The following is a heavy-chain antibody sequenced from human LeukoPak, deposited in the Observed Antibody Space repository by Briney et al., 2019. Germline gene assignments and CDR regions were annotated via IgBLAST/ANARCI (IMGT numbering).Heavy chain of an antibody. Sequence: GASVKVSCKASGYSFTSYYMHWVRQAPGQGLEWMGFINPSGSSAAYAQKFQGRLTMTRDMFTSTDYMELTSLTPDDTAVYYCARDRTLWFGELSGFDYWGQGTLVTVSS. D-gene: IGHD3-10*01. J-gene: IGHJ4*02. V-gene: IGHV1-46*01. CDR3: ARDRTLWFGELSGFDY. CDR2: INPSGSSA. CDR1: GYSFTSYY.